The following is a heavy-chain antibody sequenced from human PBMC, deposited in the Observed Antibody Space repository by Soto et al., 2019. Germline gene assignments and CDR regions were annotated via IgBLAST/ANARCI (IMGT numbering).Heavy chain of an antibody. CDR2: IYHSGST. CDR1: GGSTSSGGYS. J-gene: IGHJ4*02. D-gene: IGHD5-12*01. CDR3: ARAGGYENYYFDY. Sequence: TLSLTCAVSGGSTSSGGYSWSWIRQPPGKGLEWIGYIYHSGSTYYNPSLKSRVTISVDRSKNQFSLKLSSVTAADTAVYYCARAGGYENYYFDYWGQGTLVTVSS. V-gene: IGHV4-30-2*01.